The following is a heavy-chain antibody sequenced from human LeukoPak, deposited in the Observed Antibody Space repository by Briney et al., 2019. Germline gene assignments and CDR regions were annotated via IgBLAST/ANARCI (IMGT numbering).Heavy chain of an antibody. J-gene: IGHJ4*02. CDR1: GYSISSGYY. D-gene: IGHD1-1*01. CDR2: IYHSGST. Sequence: SETLSLTCTVSGYSISSGYYWGWIRQPPGKGLEWIGSIYHSGSTYYNPSLKSRVTISVDTSKNQFSLKLSSVTAADTAVYYCARDSYNWNDVAPDYWGQGTLVTVSS. CDR3: ARDSYNWNDVAPDY. V-gene: IGHV4-38-2*02.